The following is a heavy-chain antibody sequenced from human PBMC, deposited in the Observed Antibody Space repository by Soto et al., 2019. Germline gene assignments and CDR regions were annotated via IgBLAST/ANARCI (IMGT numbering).Heavy chain of an antibody. CDR3: AHRGHIAVAGTAYNWFDP. J-gene: IGHJ5*02. Sequence: SGPTLVNPTQTLTLTCTFSGFSLSTSGVGVGWIRQPPGKALEWLALIYWDDDKRYSPSLKSRLTITKDTSKNQVVLTMTNMDPVDTATYYCAHRGHIAVAGTAYNWFDPWGQGTLVTVPS. D-gene: IGHD6-19*01. CDR2: IYWDDDK. CDR1: GFSLSTSGVG. V-gene: IGHV2-5*02.